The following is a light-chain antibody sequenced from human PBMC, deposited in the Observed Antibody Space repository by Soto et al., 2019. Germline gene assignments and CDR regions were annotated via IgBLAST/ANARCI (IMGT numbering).Light chain of an antibody. CDR3: AAWDDSLSVGV. V-gene: IGLV1-47*02. CDR1: SSNIGSNY. J-gene: IGLJ3*02. Sequence: QLVLTQPPSASGTPGQRVTISCSGSSSNIGSNYVYWYQQLPGTAPKLLIYNNNQRPSGVPDRFSGSKSGTSASLAISGLRSEDEADYYCAAWDDSLSVGVFGGGTKLTVL. CDR2: NNN.